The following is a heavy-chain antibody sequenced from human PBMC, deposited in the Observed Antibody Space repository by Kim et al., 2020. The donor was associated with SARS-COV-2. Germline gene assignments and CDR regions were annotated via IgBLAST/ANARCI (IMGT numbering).Heavy chain of an antibody. J-gene: IGHJ3*02. CDR3: AKDPVVVAATYAFDI. Sequence: DSVKGRFTISRDNSKNTLYLQMNSLRAEDTAVYYCAKDPVVVAATYAFDIWGQGTMVTVSS. V-gene: IGHV3-23*01. D-gene: IGHD2-15*01.